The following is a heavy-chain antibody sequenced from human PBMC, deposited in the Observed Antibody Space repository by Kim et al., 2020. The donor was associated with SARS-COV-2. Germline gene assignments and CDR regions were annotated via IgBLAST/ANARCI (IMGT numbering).Heavy chain of an antibody. CDR1: GFTFTSYD. CDR2: IWSDGSIK. J-gene: IGHJ4*02. V-gene: IGHV3-33*01. CDR3: ARDFGGDFWSGYLGY. Sequence: GGSLRLFCATSGFTFTSYDMHWVRQAPGKGLEWVAVIWSDGSIKYYADSVKGRFTISRDNSKNTLYLQMNSLRAEDTAMYYCARDFGGDFWSGYLGYWGQGTLVTLAS. D-gene: IGHD3-3*01.